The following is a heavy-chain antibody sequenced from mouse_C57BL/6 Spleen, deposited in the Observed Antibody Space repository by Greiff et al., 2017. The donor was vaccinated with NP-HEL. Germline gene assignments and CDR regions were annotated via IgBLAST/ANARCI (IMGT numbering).Heavy chain of an antibody. CDR3: AREGAITTVVATDYYAMDY. J-gene: IGHJ4*01. CDR2: ISSGSSTI. D-gene: IGHD1-1*01. CDR1: SG. Sequence: SGMHWVRQAPEKGLEWVAYISSGSSTIYYADTVKGRFTISRDNAKNTLFLQMTSLRSEDTAMYYCAREGAITTVVATDYYAMDYWGQGTSVTVSS. V-gene: IGHV5-17*01.